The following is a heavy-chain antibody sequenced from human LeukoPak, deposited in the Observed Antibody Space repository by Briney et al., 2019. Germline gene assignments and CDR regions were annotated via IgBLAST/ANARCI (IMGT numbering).Heavy chain of an antibody. J-gene: IGHJ4*02. V-gene: IGHV1-69*05. CDR1: GGTFSSYA. CDR2: IIPIFGTA. D-gene: IGHD3-16*02. Sequence: GASVKVSCKASGGTFSSYAISWVRQAPGQGLEWMGGIIPIFGTANYAQKFQGRVTITTDESTSTAYMELSSLRSEDTAVYYCAGEGRLGELSLQFDYWGQGTLVTVSS. CDR3: AGEGRLGELSLQFDY.